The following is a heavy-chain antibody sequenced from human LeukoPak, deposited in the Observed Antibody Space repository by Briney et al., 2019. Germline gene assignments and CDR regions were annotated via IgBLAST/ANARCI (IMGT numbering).Heavy chain of an antibody. CDR1: GYTFTGYY. CDR3: ARATSWDSSGYYPARRRDFDY. J-gene: IGHJ4*02. D-gene: IGHD3-22*01. V-gene: IGHV1-2*02. Sequence: ASVKVSCKASGYTFTGYYMHWVRQAPGQGLEWMGWINPNHGYTNYAQKFQDRVSMTRDTSISTAYMHLSRLRSADTAVYYCARATSWDSSGYYPARRRDFDYWGQGTLVTVSS. CDR2: INPNHGYT.